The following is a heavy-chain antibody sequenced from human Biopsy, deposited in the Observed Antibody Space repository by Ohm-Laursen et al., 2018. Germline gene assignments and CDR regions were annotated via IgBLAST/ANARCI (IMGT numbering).Heavy chain of an antibody. CDR3: ARGGGFLPSEYFHH. CDR1: GYTFTIYD. Sequence: PLVYASCKSSGYTFTIYDINRGRQATGQGVEWMCWMTPNTGNTGFAQKFQGRITMTRNTPIITAYMELRSLRSDDSAVYYCARGGGFLPSEYFHHWGQGTLVTVSS. D-gene: IGHD2/OR15-2a*01. V-gene: IGHV1-8*01. J-gene: IGHJ1*01. CDR2: MTPNTGNT.